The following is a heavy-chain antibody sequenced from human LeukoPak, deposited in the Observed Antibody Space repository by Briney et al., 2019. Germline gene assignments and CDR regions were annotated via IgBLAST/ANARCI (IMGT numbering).Heavy chain of an antibody. CDR3: AKDIVVVPAAPPVDV. Sequence: GGSLRLSCAASGFTVSTYYMTWVRQAPGKGLECVSVIYSGGSTYCADSVKGRFTVSRDNSKNTLYLQMNSLRAEDTAVYYCAKDIVVVPAAPPVDVWGKGTTVTVSS. CDR1: GFTVSTYY. D-gene: IGHD2-2*01. V-gene: IGHV3-53*01. CDR2: IYSGGST. J-gene: IGHJ6*04.